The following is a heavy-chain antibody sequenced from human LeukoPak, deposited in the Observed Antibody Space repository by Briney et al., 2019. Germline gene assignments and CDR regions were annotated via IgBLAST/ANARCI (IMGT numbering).Heavy chain of an antibody. CDR2: ISSSGSTI. CDR3: ARDKVALYY. J-gene: IGHJ4*02. D-gene: IGHD2-8*01. V-gene: IGHV3-48*03. Sequence: GGSLRLSCAASGFTCSSYEMNWVRQAPGKGLEWVSYISSSGSTIYYADSVKGRFTISRDNAKNSLYLQMNSLRAEDTAVYYCARDKVALYYWGQGTPVTVSS. CDR1: GFTCSSYE.